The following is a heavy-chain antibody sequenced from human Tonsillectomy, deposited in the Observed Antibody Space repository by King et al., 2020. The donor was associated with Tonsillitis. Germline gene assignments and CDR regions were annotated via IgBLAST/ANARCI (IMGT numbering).Heavy chain of an antibody. Sequence: VQLQQWGAGLLKPSETLSLTCAVSGGSFSGYHWSWIRQPPGEGLEWIGEIDHSGSTNYNPSLTSRVTISVDTSKNQFSLKLTSVTAADTAVYYCASVITKSVDITKTHFALQPTSVSDADTSGYYWARVKLRFAAWFLGPRGAFDIWGQGTMVTVSS. J-gene: IGHJ3*02. V-gene: IGHV4-34*01. CDR2: IDHSGST. D-gene: IGHD3-3*01. CDR3: ASVITKSVDITKTHFALQPTSVSDADTSGYYWARVKLRFAAWFLGPRGAFDI. CDR1: GGSFSGYH.